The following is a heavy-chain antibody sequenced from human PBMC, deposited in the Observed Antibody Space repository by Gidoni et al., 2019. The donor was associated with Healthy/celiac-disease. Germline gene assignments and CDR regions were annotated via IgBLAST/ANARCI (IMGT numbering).Heavy chain of an antibody. V-gene: IGHV4-31*03. CDR2: IYYSGST. J-gene: IGHJ4*02. CDR3: ARGLEIGGSDYFDY. Sequence: QVQLQESGPGLVKPSQTLSLPCPVSVGSISSGGYYWSWIRQHPGKGLEWIGYIYYSGSTYYNPSLKSRVTISVDTSKNQFSLKLSSVTAADTAVYYCARGLEIGGSDYFDYWGQGTLVTVSS. CDR1: VGSISSGGYY. D-gene: IGHD3-16*01.